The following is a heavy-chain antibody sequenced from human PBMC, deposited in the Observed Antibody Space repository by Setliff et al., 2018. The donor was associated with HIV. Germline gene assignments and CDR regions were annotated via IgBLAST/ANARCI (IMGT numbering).Heavy chain of an antibody. V-gene: IGHV1-2*02. Sequence: VASVKVSCKASGYTFTDYYIHWVRQAPGQGLQWMGWVNPNSGGTNSAQEFQGRVTMTRDTSISTAYMELTWLKPDDTAVYYCARTQYDRVEEYFQYWGQGTLVTVSS. CDR1: GYTFTDYY. CDR2: VNPNSGGT. J-gene: IGHJ1*01. CDR3: ARTQYDRVEEYFQY. D-gene: IGHD3-22*01.